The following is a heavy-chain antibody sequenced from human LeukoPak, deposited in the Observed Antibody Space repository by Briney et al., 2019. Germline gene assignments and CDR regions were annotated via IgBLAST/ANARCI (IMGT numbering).Heavy chain of an antibody. D-gene: IGHD4-17*01. Sequence: LPGGSLRLSCTASGFTFGDSSMSWFRQAPGKGLEWVGFIRSKAYGGTTEYAASVKGRFTISRDDSKSIAYLQMNSLKTEDTAVYCCTRAYGAPGYWGQGTLVTVSS. CDR2: IRSKAYGGTT. J-gene: IGHJ4*02. CDR1: GFTFGDSS. CDR3: TRAYGAPGY. V-gene: IGHV3-49*03.